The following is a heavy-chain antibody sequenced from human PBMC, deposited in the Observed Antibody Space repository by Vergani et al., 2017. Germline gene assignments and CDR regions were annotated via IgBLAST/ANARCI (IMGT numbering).Heavy chain of an antibody. CDR1: GGSISSGSYY. CDR3: ARGNTKKPSSKEMTSYYYYGMDV. V-gene: IGHV4-61*02. J-gene: IGHJ6*02. CDR2: IYTSGST. Sequence: QVQLQESGPGLVKPSQTLSLTCTVSGGSISSGSYYWSWIRQPAGKGLEWIGRIYTSGSTNYNPSLKSRVTISVDTSKNQFSLKLSSVTAADTAVYYCARGNTKKPSSKEMTSYYYYGMDVWGQGTTVTVSS. D-gene: IGHD5-24*01.